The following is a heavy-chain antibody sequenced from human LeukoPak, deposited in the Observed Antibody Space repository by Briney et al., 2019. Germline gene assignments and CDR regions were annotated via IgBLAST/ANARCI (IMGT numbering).Heavy chain of an antibody. Sequence: PSETLSLTCTASGGSISSYYWSWIRQPPGKGLEWIGYIYYSGSTNYNPSLKSRVTISVDTSKNQFSLKLSSVTAADTAVYYCARSIYCTNGVCGYYYGMDVWGQGTTVTVSS. CDR3: ARSIYCTNGVCGYYYGMDV. CDR1: GGSISSYY. CDR2: IYYSGST. V-gene: IGHV4-59*01. D-gene: IGHD2-8*01. J-gene: IGHJ6*02.